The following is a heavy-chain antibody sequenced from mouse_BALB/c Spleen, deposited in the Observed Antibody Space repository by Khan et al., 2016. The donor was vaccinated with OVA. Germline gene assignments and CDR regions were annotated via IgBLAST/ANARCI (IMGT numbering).Heavy chain of an antibody. V-gene: IGHV2-9*02. Sequence: QMQFEESGPGLAAPSQSFSIICTVSGFSLTSNGVHWVRQPPGKGPEWLGVIWAGGSTKSNSVLMSRLSLSKDNAKCQVFLKMNSLQSVATAMCYWARDRNYGNSWAMDSWGKGTSGTVST. CDR3: ARDRNYGNSWAMDS. J-gene: IGHJ4*01. D-gene: IGHD2-1*01. CDR1: GFSLTSNG. CDR2: IWAGGST.